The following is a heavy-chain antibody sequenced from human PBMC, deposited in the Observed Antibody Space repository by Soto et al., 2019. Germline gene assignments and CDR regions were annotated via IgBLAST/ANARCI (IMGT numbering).Heavy chain of an antibody. CDR2: ISSYGSDT. D-gene: IGHD3-16*01. Sequence: EVQLVASGGGLVLPGGSLRRSCAASGFTFSRYWMHWVRQAPGKGLVWVSRISSYGSDTHYADSVKGRFTISRDNAKNTLDLQMNRLRADDTAVYYCASNYAYAEGYYWYGIDVWGQGNTVTVSS. J-gene: IGHJ6*02. CDR1: GFTFSRYW. CDR3: ASNYAYAEGYYWYGIDV. V-gene: IGHV3-74*01.